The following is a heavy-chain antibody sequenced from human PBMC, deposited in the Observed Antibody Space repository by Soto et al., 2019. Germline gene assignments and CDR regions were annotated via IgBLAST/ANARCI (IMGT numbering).Heavy chain of an antibody. V-gene: IGHV1-18*01. CDR3: ARDHYPVGGDF. CDR1: GGTFSRYS. J-gene: IGHJ4*02. CDR2: INTYCGIT. Sequence: ASVKVSCKASGGTFSRYSFTWVRQAPGQGLEWMGRINTYCGITNYAQKVQGRVFMTTDTSTATAYMELRSLNSEDTAVYYCARDHYPVGGDFWGLGTLVPVSS. D-gene: IGHD1-26*01.